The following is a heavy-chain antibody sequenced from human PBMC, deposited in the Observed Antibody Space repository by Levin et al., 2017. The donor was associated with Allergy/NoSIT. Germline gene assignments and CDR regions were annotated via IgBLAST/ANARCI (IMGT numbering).Heavy chain of an antibody. V-gene: IGHV4-30-4*01. D-gene: IGHD3-10*01. Sequence: SQTLSLTCTVSGGSISSGDYYWSWIRQPPGKGLEWIGYIYYSGSTYYNPSLKSRVTISVDTSKNQFSLKLSSVTAADTAVYYCAMVNGSGESWLSGAFDIWGQGTMVTVSS. CDR3: AMVNGSGESWLSGAFDI. CDR1: GGSISSGDYY. CDR2: IYYSGST. J-gene: IGHJ3*02.